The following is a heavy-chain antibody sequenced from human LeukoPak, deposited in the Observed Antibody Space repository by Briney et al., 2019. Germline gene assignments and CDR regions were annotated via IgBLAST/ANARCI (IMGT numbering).Heavy chain of an antibody. CDR1: GFTFSSYS. CDR2: ISGSGGST. J-gene: IGHJ3*02. CDR3: AKSGFYTFQPYVAFDI. V-gene: IGHV3-23*01. Sequence: GGSLRLSCAASGFTFSSYSMNWVRQAPGKGLEWVSAISGSGGSTYYADSVKGRFTISRDNSKNTLYLQMNSLRAEDTAVYYCAKSGFYTFQPYVAFDIWGQGTMVTVSS. D-gene: IGHD3-3*01.